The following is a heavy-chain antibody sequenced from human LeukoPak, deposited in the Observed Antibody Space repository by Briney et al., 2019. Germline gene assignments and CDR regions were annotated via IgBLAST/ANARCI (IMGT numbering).Heavy chain of an antibody. J-gene: IGHJ4*02. CDR1: GYTFSSYG. V-gene: IGHV1-18*01. CDR2: ISGYNGNT. CDR3: ARSSLGTITAGPFDY. D-gene: IGHD5-12*01. Sequence: GAPVKVSCKASGYTFSSYGIAWVRQAPGQGLEWMGWISGYNGNTNYAQKLQGRVSMTTDTSTTTAYMELRSLTSDDTALYYCARSSLGTITAGPFDYWGQGTLVTVSS.